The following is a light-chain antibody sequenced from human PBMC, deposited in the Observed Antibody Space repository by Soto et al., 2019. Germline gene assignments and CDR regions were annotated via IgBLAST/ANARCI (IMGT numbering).Light chain of an antibody. CDR2: EVT. J-gene: IGLJ2*01. CDR3: SSYADSTLL. CDR1: SSDVGAYNY. Sequence: QFALTQPPSASGSPGQSVTISCTGTSSDVGAYNYVSWYQQHPGKAPKLMVYEVTKRPSGVPDRFSGSKSGNTASLTVSGLRPEDEADYYCSSYADSTLLFGGGTKVTVL. V-gene: IGLV2-8*01.